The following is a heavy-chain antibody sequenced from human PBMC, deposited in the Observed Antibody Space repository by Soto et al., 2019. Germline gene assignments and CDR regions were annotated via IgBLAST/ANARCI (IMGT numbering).Heavy chain of an antibody. J-gene: IGHJ6*02. V-gene: IGHV3-21*01. CDR2: ISSSSSYI. CDR1: GFTFSSYS. D-gene: IGHD3-22*01. Sequence: PGGSLRLSCAASGFTFSSYSMNWVRQAPGKGLEWVSSISSSSSYIYYADSVKGRFTISRDNAKNSLYLQMNSLRAEDTAVYYCARDSEGITMIVVVTYYGMDVWGQGTTVTVSS. CDR3: ARDSEGITMIVVVTYYGMDV.